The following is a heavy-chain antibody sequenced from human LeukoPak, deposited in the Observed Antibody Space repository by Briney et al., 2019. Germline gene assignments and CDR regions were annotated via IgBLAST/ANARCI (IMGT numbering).Heavy chain of an antibody. CDR1: GGSFSGYY. CDR2: IYYSGST. CDR3: ARDRQAHYYYYYMDV. J-gene: IGHJ6*03. D-gene: IGHD6-6*01. V-gene: IGHV4-59*01. Sequence: SETLSLTCAVYGGSFSGYYWSWIRQPPGKGLEWIGYIYYSGSTNYNPSLKSRVTISVDTSKNQFSLKLSSVTAADTAVYYCARDRQAHYYYYYMDVWGKGTTVTVSS.